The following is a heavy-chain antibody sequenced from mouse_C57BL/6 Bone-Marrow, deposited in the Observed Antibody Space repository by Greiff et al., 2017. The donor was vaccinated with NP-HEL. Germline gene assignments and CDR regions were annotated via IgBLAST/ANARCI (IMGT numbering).Heavy chain of an antibody. J-gene: IGHJ3*01. V-gene: IGHV5-6*01. Sequence: EVKLVESGGDLVKPGGSLKLSCAASGFTFSSYGMSWVRQTPDKRLEWVATISSGGGYTYYPDSVKGRFTLSRDNANNTLYLQLSSLKSEDTAMYYCASRDYGSSWDYWGQGTLVTVSA. CDR3: ASRDYGSSWDY. CDR1: GFTFSSYG. D-gene: IGHD1-1*01. CDR2: ISSGGGYT.